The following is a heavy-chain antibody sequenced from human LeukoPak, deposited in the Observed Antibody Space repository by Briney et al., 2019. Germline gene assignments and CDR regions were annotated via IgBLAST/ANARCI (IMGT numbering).Heavy chain of an antibody. V-gene: IGHV4-59*01. D-gene: IGHD1-26*01. J-gene: IGHJ3*02. Sequence: PSETLSLTCTVSGGFISSYYWGWMRQAPGKGLECIGYIYYSGNSNYNPSLKSRVTISLDTSKNQMSLKLSSVTAADTAVYYCARHRGGGSSSAFDIWGQGTMVTVSS. CDR2: IYYSGNS. CDR1: GGFISSYY. CDR3: ARHRGGGSSSAFDI.